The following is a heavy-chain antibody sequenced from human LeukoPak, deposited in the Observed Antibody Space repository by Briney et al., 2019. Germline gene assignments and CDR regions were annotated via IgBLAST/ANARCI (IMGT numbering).Heavy chain of an antibody. V-gene: IGHV4-59*01. Sequence: SETLSLTCSVSGGSISSYYWSWIQQPPGKGLEWLGYIYYSGSTNYNPSLKSRVTISVDTSKNQFSLKLSSVTAADTAVYYCARVGLRGFDYWGQGTLVTVSS. CDR3: ARVGLRGFDY. CDR2: IYYSGST. J-gene: IGHJ4*02. CDR1: GGSISSYY. D-gene: IGHD3-16*01.